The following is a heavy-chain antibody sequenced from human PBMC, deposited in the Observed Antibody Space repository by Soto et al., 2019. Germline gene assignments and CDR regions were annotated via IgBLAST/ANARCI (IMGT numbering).Heavy chain of an antibody. CDR2: IFYNGIT. D-gene: IGHD3-16*02. V-gene: IGHV4-39*02. J-gene: IGHJ4*02. CDR1: GGSISSISHS. Sequence: SETLSLTCTVSGGSISSISHSWGWIRQSPGQGLEWIGNIFYNGITYYNPSLKSRVTISADTSKNHFSLKLRSVTVADTAVYSCARIVTGTQYYFDFFGQGSLVTFSS. CDR3: ARIVTGTQYYFDF.